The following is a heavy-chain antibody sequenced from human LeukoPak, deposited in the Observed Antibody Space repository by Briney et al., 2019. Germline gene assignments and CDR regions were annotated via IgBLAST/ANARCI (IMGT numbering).Heavy chain of an antibody. CDR1: GFTFSSYA. Sequence: GGSLRLSCAASGFTFSSYAMSWVRQATWEWLEWVSAISGSGGSTYYAVSVKGRFTISRDNSKNTLYLQMNSLRAEDTAVYYCAKDSKAVVRGSWGQGTLVTVSS. CDR2: ISGSGGST. CDR3: AKDSKAVVRGS. V-gene: IGHV3-23*01. J-gene: IGHJ5*02. D-gene: IGHD3-10*01.